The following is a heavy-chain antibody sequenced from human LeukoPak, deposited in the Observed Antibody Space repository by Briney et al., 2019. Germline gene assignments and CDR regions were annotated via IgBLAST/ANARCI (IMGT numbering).Heavy chain of an antibody. Sequence: PGGSLRLSCAASGFTFSSYSMNWVRQAPGKGLEWVSYISSSSSTIYYADSVKGRFTISRGNAKNSLYLQMNSLRAEDTAVYYCARDRSNWFDFWGQGTLVTVSS. V-gene: IGHV3-48*01. CDR3: ARDRSNWFDF. CDR1: GFTFSSYS. J-gene: IGHJ5*01. CDR2: ISSSSSTI.